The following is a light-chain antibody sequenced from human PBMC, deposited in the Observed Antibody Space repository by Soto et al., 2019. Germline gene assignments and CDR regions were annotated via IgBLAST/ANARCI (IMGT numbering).Light chain of an antibody. CDR1: QDINRW. Sequence: DIQMTQSPSTLFASVGDRVTITCRASQDINRWLAWYQQKPGKAPKILIYNADTLESGVPSRFSGSGYGTEFILTISSLQPDDFATYYCQQFSLYWAFGQGTKVDIK. J-gene: IGKJ1*01. CDR3: QQFSLYWA. CDR2: NAD. V-gene: IGKV1-5*01.